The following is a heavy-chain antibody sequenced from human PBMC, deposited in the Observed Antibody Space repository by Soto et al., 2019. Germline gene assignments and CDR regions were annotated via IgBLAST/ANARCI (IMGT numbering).Heavy chain of an antibody. CDR2: IYYSLST. D-gene: IGHD3-3*01. V-gene: IGHV4-30-4*01. CDR1: GGSISSGDYY. J-gene: IGHJ6*02. CDR3: ARGPPYYDFWSGYLRLGPELHYYGMDV. Sequence: PSETLSLTCTVSGGSISSGDYYWSWILQPPGKGLEWIVYIYYSLSTYYNPSLKSRVTISVDTSKNQSPLKLSSVTAADTAVYYCARGPPYYDFWSGYLRLGPELHYYGMDVWGQGTTVTVSS.